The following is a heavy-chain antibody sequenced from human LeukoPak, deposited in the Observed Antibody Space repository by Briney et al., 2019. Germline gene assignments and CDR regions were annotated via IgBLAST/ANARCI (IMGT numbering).Heavy chain of an antibody. V-gene: IGHV4-59*01. CDR1: GGSISSYY. CDR2: IYYSGST. CDR3: ARAQTYYDFWSGYYSGENWFDP. D-gene: IGHD3-3*01. Sequence: SETLSLTCTVPGGSISSYYWSWIRQPPGKGLEWIGYIYYSGSTNYNPSLKSRVTISVDTSKNQFSLKLSSVTAADTAVYYCARAQTYYDFWSGYYSGENWFDPWGQGTLVTVSS. J-gene: IGHJ5*02.